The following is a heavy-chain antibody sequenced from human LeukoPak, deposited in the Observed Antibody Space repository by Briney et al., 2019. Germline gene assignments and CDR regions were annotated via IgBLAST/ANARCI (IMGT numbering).Heavy chain of an antibody. J-gene: IGHJ6*03. V-gene: IGHV3-21*01. CDR2: ISSSSSYI. D-gene: IGHD3-9*01. CDR1: RFTFSSYS. Sequence: AGGSLRLSCAASRFTFSSYSMNWVRQAPGKGLEWVSSISSSSSYIYYADSVKGRFTISRDNAKNSLYLQMNSLRAEDTAVYYCAREGYYDILTGPASDYYYYMDVWGKGTTVTVSS. CDR3: AREGYYDILTGPASDYYYYMDV.